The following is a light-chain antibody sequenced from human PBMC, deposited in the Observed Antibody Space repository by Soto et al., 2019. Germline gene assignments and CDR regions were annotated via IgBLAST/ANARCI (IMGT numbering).Light chain of an antibody. CDR3: QQYSSSPPYT. CDR2: GTS. CDR1: QSVSSSY. Sequence: EIVLTQSPGTLSLSPGERATLSCRASQSVSSSYLAWYRQNPGQAPRLLMYGTSNRAGGIPDRFSGSGSGTDFALTISRLEPEDVAVYYCQQYSSSPPYTFGQGTKLEIK. J-gene: IGKJ2*01. V-gene: IGKV3-20*01.